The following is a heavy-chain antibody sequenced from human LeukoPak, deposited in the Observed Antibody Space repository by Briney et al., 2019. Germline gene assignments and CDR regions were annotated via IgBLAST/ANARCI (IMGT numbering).Heavy chain of an antibody. Sequence: GGSLRLSCAASGLTVSSNYMSWVRQAPGKGLEWVSVIYSGGSTYYADSVKGRFTISRHNSKNTLYLQMNSLRAEDTAVYYCARDRGSSWYESDYWGQGTLVTVSS. CDR3: ARDRGSSWYESDY. CDR1: GLTVSSNY. J-gene: IGHJ4*02. CDR2: IYSGGST. V-gene: IGHV3-53*04. D-gene: IGHD6-13*01.